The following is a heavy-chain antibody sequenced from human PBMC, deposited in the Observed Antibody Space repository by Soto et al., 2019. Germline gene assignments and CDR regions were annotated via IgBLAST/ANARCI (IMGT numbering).Heavy chain of an antibody. J-gene: IGHJ3*02. CDR3: ARFCSGGSCGWDAFDI. CDR2: ISSNGDST. CDR1: GFTFSSYA. D-gene: IGHD2-15*01. Sequence: GGSLRLSCAASGFTFSSYAMHWVRQAPGKGLEYVSVISSNGDSTYYANSVKGRFTISRDNSKNTLYLQMGSLRAEDMAVYYCARFCSGGSCGWDAFDIWGQGTMVTVSS. V-gene: IGHV3-64*01.